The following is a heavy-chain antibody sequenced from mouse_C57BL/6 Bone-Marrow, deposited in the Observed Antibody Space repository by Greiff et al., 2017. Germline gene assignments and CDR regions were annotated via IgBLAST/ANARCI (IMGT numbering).Heavy chain of an antibody. CDR1: GYTFTSYW. D-gene: IGHD2-14*01. CDR2: IYPGSGST. Sequence: VQLQQPGAELVKPGASVKMSCKASGYTFTSYWITWVKQRPGQGLEWIGDIYPGSGSTNYNEKFKSKATLTVDTSSSTAYMQLSSLTSEDSAVYYCARPYYRNDEYFDVEGTGTAVTVSA. CDR3: ARPYYRNDEYFDV. J-gene: IGHJ1*03. V-gene: IGHV1-55*01.